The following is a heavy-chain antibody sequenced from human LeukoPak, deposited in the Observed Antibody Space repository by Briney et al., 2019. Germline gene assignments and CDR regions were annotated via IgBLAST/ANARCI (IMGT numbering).Heavy chain of an antibody. Sequence: SETLSLTCTVSSGSITSGGYYWNWIREHPGKGLEGFGYIYYSGSTFYNPSLKSRVTMSVHTAKNQFSLRLSSVTSADTAVYYCARAPKGMTTVRYYYYYYMDVWGKGTTVTVSS. CDR1: SGSITSGGYY. D-gene: IGHD4-11*01. V-gene: IGHV4-31*03. J-gene: IGHJ6*03. CDR2: IYYSGST. CDR3: ARAPKGMTTVRYYYYYYMDV.